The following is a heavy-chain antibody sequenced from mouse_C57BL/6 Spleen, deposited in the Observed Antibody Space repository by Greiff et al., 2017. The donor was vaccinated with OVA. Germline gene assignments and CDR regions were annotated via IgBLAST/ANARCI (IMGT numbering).Heavy chain of an antibody. CDR2: IDPETGGT. CDR1: GYTFTDYE. J-gene: IGHJ4*01. V-gene: IGHV1-15*01. Sequence: QVQLQQSGAELVRPGASVTLSCKASGYTFTDYEMHWVKQTPVHGLEWIGAIDPETGGTAYNQKFKGKAILTADKSSSTAYMELRSLTSEDSAVYYCTRGLYYGSNFYAMDYWGQGTSVTVSS. CDR3: TRGLYYGSNFYAMDY. D-gene: IGHD1-1*01.